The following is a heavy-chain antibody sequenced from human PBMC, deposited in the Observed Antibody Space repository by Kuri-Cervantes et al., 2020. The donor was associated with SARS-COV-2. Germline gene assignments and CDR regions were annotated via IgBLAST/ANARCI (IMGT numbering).Heavy chain of an antibody. CDR2: TVVASGTT. J-gene: IGHJ6*03. D-gene: IGHD6-6*01. CDR3: AAASGHLVPCYFYMDV. Sequence: SVKVSCKCSGFTFTNSAIQWVRQARGQRLEWIGWTVVASGTTNYAQSFQERVTIARDMSTNTAYMELSSLRSEDTAVYYCAAASGHLVPCYFYMDVWGKGTTVTVSS. CDR1: GFTFTNSA. V-gene: IGHV1-58*02.